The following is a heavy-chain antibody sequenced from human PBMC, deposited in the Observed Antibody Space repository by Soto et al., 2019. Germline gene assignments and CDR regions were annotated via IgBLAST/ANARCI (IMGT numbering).Heavy chain of an antibody. Sequence: QAQLTQSGADVKKPGASVKVSCRASGYTYTSYGINWVRQAPGQGLEWMGWIGAYNGNTKYAKKFQGRVVMTTDTSTNTAYLELRSLGPDDTAVYYCSAATSYHKGMYVWGQGTTVTVSS. D-gene: IGHD1-26*01. CDR2: IGAYNGNT. J-gene: IGHJ6*02. V-gene: IGHV1-18*01. CDR1: GYTYTSYG. CDR3: SAATSYHKGMYV.